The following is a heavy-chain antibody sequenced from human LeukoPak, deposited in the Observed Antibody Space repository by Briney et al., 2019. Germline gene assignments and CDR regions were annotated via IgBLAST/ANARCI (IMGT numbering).Heavy chain of an antibody. J-gene: IGHJ5*02. Sequence: SETLSLTCTVSGYSISSGYYWGWIRQPPGKGLEWIGSIYHSGSTYYNPSLKSRVTISVDTSKNQFSLKLSSVTAADTAVYYCARVDDYYGSGSQNWFDPWGQGTLVTVSS. CDR2: IYHSGST. CDR1: GYSISSGYY. V-gene: IGHV4-38-2*02. D-gene: IGHD3-10*01. CDR3: ARVDDYYGSGSQNWFDP.